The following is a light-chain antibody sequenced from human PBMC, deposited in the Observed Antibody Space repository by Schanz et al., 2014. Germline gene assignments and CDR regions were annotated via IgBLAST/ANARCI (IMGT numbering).Light chain of an antibody. CDR1: QSVSTW. CDR2: KAS. V-gene: IGKV1-5*03. CDR3: QQYESSSYT. Sequence: DIQMTQSPSTLSASVGDRVTLTCRASQSVSTWLAWYQQKPGKAPNLLIYKASTLQRGVPSRFSGSGSGTEFTLTISSLRPDDFATYYCQQYESSSYTFGQGTKLEIK. J-gene: IGKJ2*01.